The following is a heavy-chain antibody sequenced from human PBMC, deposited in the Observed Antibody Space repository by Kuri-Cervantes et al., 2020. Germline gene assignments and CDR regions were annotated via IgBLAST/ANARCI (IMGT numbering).Heavy chain of an antibody. CDR3: ASRYCRTTSCRLFGLDV. CDR2: LFPLFGTV. J-gene: IGHJ6*02. Sequence: SVKVSCKASGGTFSSYAISWVRQAPGQGLEWMGGLFPLFGTVRYAQKFQGRLTITADQSTNTAYMELSGLRSEDTAVYYCASRYCRTTSCRLFGLDVWGPGTAVTVSS. D-gene: IGHD2-2*01. CDR1: GGTFSSYA. V-gene: IGHV1-69*13.